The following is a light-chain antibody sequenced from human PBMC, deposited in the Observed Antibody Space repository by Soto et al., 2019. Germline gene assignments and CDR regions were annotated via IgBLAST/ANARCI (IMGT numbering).Light chain of an antibody. V-gene: IGKV3-11*01. Sequence: EIVLTQSPATLSLSPGERATLSCRASQSVRRYLAWYQQKAGQAPRLLIYGTSTRATGIPARFSGSGSGTDFTLTISRLEPEDFAVYYCQVRTNWSIAFGRGTRLEI. CDR2: GTS. CDR1: QSVRRY. J-gene: IGKJ5*01. CDR3: QVRTNWSIA.